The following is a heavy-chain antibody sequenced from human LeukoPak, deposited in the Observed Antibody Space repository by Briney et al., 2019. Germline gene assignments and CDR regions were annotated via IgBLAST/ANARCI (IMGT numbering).Heavy chain of an antibody. V-gene: IGHV4-59*01. J-gene: IGHJ4*02. CDR3: AREWGYGFDY. CDR2: IYYSGST. CDR1: GGSISSYY. D-gene: IGHD3-16*01. Sequence: SETLSLTCTVSGGSISSYYWSWIRQPPGKGLEWIGYIYYSGSTNYNPSLKSRVTISVDTSKNQFSLKLSSVTAADTAVYYCAREWGYGFDYWGQGTLVTVSS.